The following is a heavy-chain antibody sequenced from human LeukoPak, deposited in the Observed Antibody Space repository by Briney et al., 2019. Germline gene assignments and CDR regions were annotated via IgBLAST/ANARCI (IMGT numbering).Heavy chain of an antibody. Sequence: ASVKVSCKASGHTFTSYGISWVRQAPGQGLEWMGWISAYNGNTNYAQKLQGRVTMTTDTSTSTAYMELRSLRSDDTAVYYCASCSGGSCPDAFDTWGQGTMVTVSS. J-gene: IGHJ3*02. D-gene: IGHD2-15*01. CDR3: ASCSGGSCPDAFDT. V-gene: IGHV1-18*01. CDR2: ISAYNGNT. CDR1: GHTFTSYG.